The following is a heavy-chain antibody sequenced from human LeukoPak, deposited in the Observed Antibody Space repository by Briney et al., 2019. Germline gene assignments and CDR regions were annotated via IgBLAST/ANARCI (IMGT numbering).Heavy chain of an antibody. J-gene: IGHJ4*02. V-gene: IGHV3-23*01. Sequence: GGSLRLSCAASGFTFSNYGMNWVRQAPGKGLEWVSGISASGDRTYYADSVKGRFTISRDNSKNTLYLQMNNLRAEDTAVYYCAKRVPDYWGQGTLVTVSS. CDR3: AKRVPDY. CDR2: ISASGDRT. CDR1: GFTFSNYG.